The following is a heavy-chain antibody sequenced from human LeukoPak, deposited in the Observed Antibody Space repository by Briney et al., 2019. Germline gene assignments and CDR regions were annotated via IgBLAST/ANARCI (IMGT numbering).Heavy chain of an antibody. D-gene: IGHD4-11*01. CDR1: GFSFSTYW. V-gene: IGHV3-21*01. Sequence: GGSLRLSCETSGFSFSTYWMSWVRQAPGKGLEWVSSISSSSRYIYYADSVKGRFTISRDDAKNSLYLQMNSLRAEDTAVYYCARDLFPSTTAYFDYWGQGTLVTVSS. CDR2: ISSSSRYI. CDR3: ARDLFPSTTAYFDY. J-gene: IGHJ4*02.